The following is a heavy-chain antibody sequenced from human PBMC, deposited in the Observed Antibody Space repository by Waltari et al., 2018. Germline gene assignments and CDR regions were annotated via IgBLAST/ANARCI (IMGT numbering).Heavy chain of an antibody. J-gene: IGHJ4*02. CDR2: IRNKANSYIT. CDR3: ARDGILG. CDR1: GFTFTDHY. D-gene: IGHD2-21*01. Sequence: EVQLVESGGALVQPGGSLRLSCAASGFTFTDHYMDWVRQAPGKGLEWVARIRNKANSYITEYAASVKGRFTISRFDSSSSIYLQMNSLKTEDTAVYYCARDGILGWGQGTLVTIS. V-gene: IGHV3-72*01.